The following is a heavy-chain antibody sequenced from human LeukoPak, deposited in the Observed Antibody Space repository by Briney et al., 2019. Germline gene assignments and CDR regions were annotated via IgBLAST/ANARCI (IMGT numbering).Heavy chain of an antibody. CDR2: INPNSGGT. V-gene: IGHV1-2*02. CDR1: GYTYTRCY. CDR3: ARDGREDIVVVPAAFYYYYYGMDV. J-gene: IGHJ6*02. Sequence: GSSVKVSFKSTGYTYTRCYMHWLRQAPAQGREWMGWINPNSGGTNYAHKFQGRVTTTRETCISTAYMELSRLRSDDTAVYYCARDGREDIVVVPAAFYYYYYGMDVWGQGTTVTVSS. D-gene: IGHD2-2*01.